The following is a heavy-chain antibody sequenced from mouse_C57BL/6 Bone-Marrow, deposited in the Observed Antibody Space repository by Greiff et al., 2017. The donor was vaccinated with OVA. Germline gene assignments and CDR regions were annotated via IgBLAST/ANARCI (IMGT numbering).Heavy chain of an antibody. CDR3: AVICRPYYYAMDY. J-gene: IGHJ4*01. Sequence: VQLQQPGAELVKPGASVKLSCTASGFNIKNTYMHWVKQRPERGLEWIGRIDPANGNTKYAPKFQGKATITADTSSNTAYLQLSSLTSEDTAIYYCAVICRPYYYAMDYWGQGTSVTVSS. V-gene: IGHV14-3*01. CDR1: GFNIKNTY. CDR2: IDPANGNT.